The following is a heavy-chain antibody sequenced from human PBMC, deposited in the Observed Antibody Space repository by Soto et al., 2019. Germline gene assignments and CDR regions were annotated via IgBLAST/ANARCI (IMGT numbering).Heavy chain of an antibody. CDR1: GFTFNSYA. CDR2: ISTNGGST. Sequence: GSLRLSCSASGFTFNSYAMHWVRQAPGKGLEYVSAISTNGGSTYYADSVKGRFTISRDNSKNTLYLQMSSLRDEDAAVYYCVKADYGANPNYYYYAMDVWGLGTTVTDS. V-gene: IGHV3-64D*06. J-gene: IGHJ6*02. D-gene: IGHD3-10*01. CDR3: VKADYGANPNYYYYAMDV.